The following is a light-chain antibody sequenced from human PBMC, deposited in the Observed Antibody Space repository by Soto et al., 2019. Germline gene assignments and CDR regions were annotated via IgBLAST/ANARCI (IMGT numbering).Light chain of an antibody. V-gene: IGLV2-11*02. CDR1: NGDIGRYDY. Sequence: QSALTQPRAVSGSPGQSVTISCTGTNGDIGRYDYVSWHQQHPGKAPKLVIYGVSKRPSGVPDRFSGSKSGNTASLTISGLQAEDEADYYCCSFEGNHNWPFGGGTKLTVL. CDR3: CSFEGNHNWP. J-gene: IGLJ3*02. CDR2: GVS.